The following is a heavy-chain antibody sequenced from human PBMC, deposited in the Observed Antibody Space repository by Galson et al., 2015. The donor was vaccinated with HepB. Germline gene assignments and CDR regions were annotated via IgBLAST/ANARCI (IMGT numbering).Heavy chain of an antibody. J-gene: IGHJ2*01. Sequence: SLRLSCAAYGFTFSSYGMHWVRQAPGKGLEWVAVISYDGSNKYYADSVKGRFTISRDNSKNTLYLQMNSLRAEDTAVYYCAKDHSSGAAAVSNDRYFDLWGRGTLVTVSS. CDR3: AKDHSSGAAAVSNDRYFDL. V-gene: IGHV3-30*18. CDR1: GFTFSSYG. D-gene: IGHD6-13*01. CDR2: ISYDGSNK.